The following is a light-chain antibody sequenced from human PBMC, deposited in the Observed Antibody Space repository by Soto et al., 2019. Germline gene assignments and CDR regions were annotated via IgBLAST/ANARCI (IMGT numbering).Light chain of an antibody. CDR2: KAS. J-gene: IGKJ2*01. CDR1: QSVGGW. V-gene: IGKV1-5*03. CDR3: QQYHRFPYT. Sequence: DIQMTQSPSTLSASVGDRVTITCRASQSVGGWLAWYQQKPGKAPKLLIYKASNLESGVPPRFSASGSETEFTLTISSLQPDDFATYYCQQYHRFPYTFGQGTKLEIK.